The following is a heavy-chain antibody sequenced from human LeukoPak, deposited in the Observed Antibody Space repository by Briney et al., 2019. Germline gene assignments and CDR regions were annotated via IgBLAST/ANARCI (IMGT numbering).Heavy chain of an antibody. J-gene: IGHJ6*03. CDR2: MNPNSGNT. CDR3: ARGRGGSPHYYYYYYMDV. Sequence: GASVKVSCKASGYTFTSYDINWVRQATGQGLEWMGWMNPNSGNTGYAQKFQGRVTMTRNTSISTAYMELSSLRSEDTAVYYCARGRGGSPHYYYYYYMDVWGKGTTVTISS. CDR1: GYTFTSYD. D-gene: IGHD1-26*01. V-gene: IGHV1-8*01.